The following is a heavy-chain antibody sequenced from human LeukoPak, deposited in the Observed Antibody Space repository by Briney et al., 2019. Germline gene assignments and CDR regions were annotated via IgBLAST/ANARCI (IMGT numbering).Heavy chain of an antibody. Sequence: SETLSLTCAVYGGSFSSYYWNWIRQSPGEGLEWIGEINHSGSTTYNPSLRSRVTISGDTSRNQFSLRLNSVTAADTAVYYCARGGVGHYDSSSFYLPLDYWGQGTLVTVSS. CDR1: GGSFSSYY. J-gene: IGHJ4*02. CDR2: INHSGST. CDR3: ARGGVGHYDSSSFYLPLDY. V-gene: IGHV4-34*01. D-gene: IGHD3-22*01.